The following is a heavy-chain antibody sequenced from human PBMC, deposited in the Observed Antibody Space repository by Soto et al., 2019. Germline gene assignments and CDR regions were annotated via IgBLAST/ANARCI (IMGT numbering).Heavy chain of an antibody. CDR3: AADYGDGGGY. J-gene: IGHJ4*02. CDR1: GGSFSGYY. Sequence: QVQLQQWGAGLLKPSETLSLTCAVYGGSFSGYYWSWIRQPPGKGLEWIGEINHSGSTNYNPSLKSRVTISVDPSQNQFSLKLSSVTAADTAVYYCAADYGDGGGYWGQGTLVTVSS. V-gene: IGHV4-34*01. D-gene: IGHD4-17*01. CDR2: INHSGST.